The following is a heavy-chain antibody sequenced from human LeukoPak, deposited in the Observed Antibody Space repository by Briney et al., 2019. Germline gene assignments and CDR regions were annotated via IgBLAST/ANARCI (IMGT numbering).Heavy chain of an antibody. Sequence: SVQVSCKASGGTFSSYAISWVRQAPGQGLEWMGGIIPIFGTANYAQKFQGRVTITADESTSTAYMELSSLRSEDTAVYYCARGSRGWLHRQSAEYFQHWGQGTLVTVSS. CDR2: IIPIFGTA. CDR1: GGTFSSYA. J-gene: IGHJ1*01. V-gene: IGHV1-69*01. CDR3: ARGSRGWLHRQSAEYFQH. D-gene: IGHD5-24*01.